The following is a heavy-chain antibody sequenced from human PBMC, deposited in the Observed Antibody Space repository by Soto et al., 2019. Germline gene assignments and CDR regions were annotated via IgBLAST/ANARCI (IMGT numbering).Heavy chain of an antibody. D-gene: IGHD3-22*01. CDR3: VYSSGYYRYFDY. CDR1: GFTFSSYA. CDR2: ISGSGGST. Sequence: QPGGSLRLSCAASGFTFSSYAMSWVRQAPGKGLEWVSAISGSGGSTYYADSVKGRFTISRDNSKNTLYLQMNSLRAEDTAVYYCVYSSGYYRYFDYWGQGTRVTVSS. V-gene: IGHV3-23*01. J-gene: IGHJ4*02.